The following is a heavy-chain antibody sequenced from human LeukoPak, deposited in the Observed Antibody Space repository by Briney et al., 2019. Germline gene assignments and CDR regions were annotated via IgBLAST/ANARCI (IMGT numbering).Heavy chain of an antibody. CDR2: IYYSGST. J-gene: IGHJ5*02. CDR3: ARLASLSTIAHRGRTWVDP. Sequence: SETLSLTCTVSGGSISSDYWSWIRQPPGKGLEWIVYIYYSGSTNYNPSLESRVTISVDTSKNQFSLKLSSVTAADTAVYYCARLASLSTIAHRGRTWVDPWGQGTLVTVSS. D-gene: IGHD4/OR15-4a*01. V-gene: IGHV4-59*01. CDR1: GGSISSDY.